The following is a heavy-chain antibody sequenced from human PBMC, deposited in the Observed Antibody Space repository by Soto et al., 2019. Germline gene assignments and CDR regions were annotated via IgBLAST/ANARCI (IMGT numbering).Heavy chain of an antibody. CDR3: AIAPLRYFDWSPPDV. CDR2: INPNTGDT. Sequence: ASVKVSCKASGYSFTGYYIHWLRQAPGQGPEWMGWINPNTGDTNYAQQFQGWVTMTRDTSISTAYMELSRLRSDDTAVYYCAIAPLRYFDWSPPDVWGQGTTVTGSS. CDR1: GYSFTGYY. V-gene: IGHV1-2*04. D-gene: IGHD3-9*01. J-gene: IGHJ6*02.